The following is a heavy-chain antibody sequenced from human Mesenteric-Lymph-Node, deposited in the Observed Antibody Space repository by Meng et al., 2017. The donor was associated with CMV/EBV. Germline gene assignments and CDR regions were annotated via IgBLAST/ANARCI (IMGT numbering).Heavy chain of an antibody. D-gene: IGHD3-10*01. Sequence: GGSLRLSCAASGFTFNDYAMHWVRQAPGKGLEWVSGLSWNSGNIGYADSVKGRFTISRDNAKNSLYLQMNSLRVEDTAVYYCARVLYGSGSYYPEDWGQGTLVTVSS. J-gene: IGHJ4*02. V-gene: IGHV3-9*01. CDR1: GFTFNDYA. CDR2: LSWNSGNI. CDR3: ARVLYGSGSYYPED.